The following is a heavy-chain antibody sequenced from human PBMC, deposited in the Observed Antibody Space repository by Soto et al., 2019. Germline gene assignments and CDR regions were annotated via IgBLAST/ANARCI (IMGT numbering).Heavy chain of an antibody. V-gene: IGHV1-2*02. J-gene: IGHJ1*01. CDR3: ARDPYGDYVFQYFQH. CDR1: GYTFTGYY. D-gene: IGHD4-17*01. CDR2: INPNSGGT. Sequence: GASVKVSCKASGYTFTGYYMHWVRQAPGQGLEWMGWINPNSGGTNYAQKFQGRVTITADESTSTAYMELSSLRSEDTAVYYCARDPYGDYVFQYFQHWGQGTLVTVSS.